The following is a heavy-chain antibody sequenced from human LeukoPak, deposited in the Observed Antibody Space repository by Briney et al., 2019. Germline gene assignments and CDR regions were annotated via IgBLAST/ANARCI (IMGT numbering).Heavy chain of an antibody. J-gene: IGHJ5*02. Sequence: SETLSLTCTVSGGSISSYYWSWIRQPAGKGLEWIGRIYTSGSTNYNPSLKSRVTMSVDTSKNQFSLKLSSVTAADTVVYYCARVGVSGWPNWFDPWGQGTLVTVSS. CDR2: IYTSGST. V-gene: IGHV4-4*07. CDR3: ARVGVSGWPNWFDP. D-gene: IGHD6-19*01. CDR1: GGSISSYY.